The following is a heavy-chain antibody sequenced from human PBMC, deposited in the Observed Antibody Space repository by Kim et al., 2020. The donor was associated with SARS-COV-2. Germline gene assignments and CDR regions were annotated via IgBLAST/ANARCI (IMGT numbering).Heavy chain of an antibody. CDR2: LYYSGTT. CDR1: GASIDSSDSY. J-gene: IGHJ4*01. Sequence: SETLCLTCTVSGASIDSSDSYWGWIRQPPGKGLEWIGSLYYSGTTYYNPSLKSRVTISADTARNQFSLKMTSATAADTALYYCARHKLRSIWFGALGDF. V-gene: IGHV4-39*01. CDR3: ARHKLRSIWFGALGDF. D-gene: IGHD3-10*01.